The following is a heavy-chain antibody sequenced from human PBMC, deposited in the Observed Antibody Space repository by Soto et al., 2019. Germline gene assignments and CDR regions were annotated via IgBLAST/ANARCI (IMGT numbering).Heavy chain of an antibody. CDR2: SSAYSGHT. D-gene: IGHD1-26*01. Sequence: QVQLVQSGAEVKKPGASVQVSCKASGYTFTDYTISWVRQAPGQGLEWMGWSSAYSGHTNFAQRFQGRVTLTTDTSTSTAYMEMRSLRSDDTAVYYCARDVAWELVELGYQYSGLDVWGQGTTVTVSS. V-gene: IGHV1-18*01. J-gene: IGHJ6*02. CDR1: GYTFTDYT. CDR3: ARDVAWELVELGYQYSGLDV.